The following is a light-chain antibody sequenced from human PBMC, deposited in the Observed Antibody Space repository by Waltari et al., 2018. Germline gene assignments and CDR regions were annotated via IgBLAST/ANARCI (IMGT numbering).Light chain of an antibody. V-gene: IGKV1-33*01. Sequence: QMTQSPPSLPASVGDRVSITCQASEDISNYLIWYQQKPGESPKLLIYDAYKLQRGVPSRFSGSGSGTHFTLTISSLQPEDVATYYCQQGDIVPQTFGPGTKVQI. CDR2: DAY. CDR1: EDISNY. J-gene: IGKJ3*01. CDR3: QQGDIVPQT.